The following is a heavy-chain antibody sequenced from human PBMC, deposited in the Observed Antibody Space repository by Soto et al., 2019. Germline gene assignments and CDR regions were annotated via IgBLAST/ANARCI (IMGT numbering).Heavy chain of an antibody. D-gene: IGHD3-22*01. J-gene: IGHJ4*02. V-gene: IGHV4-34*01. CDR2: INHSGST. CDR1: GGSFSCYY. CDR3: ARGRHAHDSSGYSPDYYFDY. Sequence: SETLSLTCAVYGGSFSCYYWSWIRQPPGKGLEWIGEINHSGSTNYNPSLKSRVTISVDTSKNQFSLKLSSVTAADTAVYYCARGRHAHDSSGYSPDYYFDYWGQGTLVTVSS.